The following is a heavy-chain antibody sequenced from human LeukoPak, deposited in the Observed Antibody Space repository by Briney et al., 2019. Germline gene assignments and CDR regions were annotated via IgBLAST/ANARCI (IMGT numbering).Heavy chain of an antibody. CDR1: GFTFSSYS. CDR3: ARDRLLEDRDYSSYYYMDV. V-gene: IGHV3-21*01. J-gene: IGHJ6*03. Sequence: GGSLRLSCAASGFTFSSYSMNWVRQAPGKGLEWVSSISSSSSYIYYVDSVKGRFTISRDNAKNSLYLQMNSLRAEDTAVYYCARDRLLEDRDYSSYYYMDVWGKGTTVTVSS. D-gene: IGHD1-1*01. CDR2: ISSSSSYI.